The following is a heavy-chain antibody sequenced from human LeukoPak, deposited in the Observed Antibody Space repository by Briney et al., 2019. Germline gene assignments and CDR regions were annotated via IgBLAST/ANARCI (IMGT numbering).Heavy chain of an antibody. Sequence: PGGSLRLSCEASGFTFINSAMSWVRQAPGKGLEWIGEINHSGSTNYNPSLKSRVTISVDTSKNQFSLKLSSVTAADTAVYYCASGYYGDYGLDYWGQGTLVTVSS. V-gene: IGHV4-34*01. J-gene: IGHJ4*02. CDR2: INHSGST. CDR3: ASGYYGDYGLDY. CDR1: GFTFINSA. D-gene: IGHD4-17*01.